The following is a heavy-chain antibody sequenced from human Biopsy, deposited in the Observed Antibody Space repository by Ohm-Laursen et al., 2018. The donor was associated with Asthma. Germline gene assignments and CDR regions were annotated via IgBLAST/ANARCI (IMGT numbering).Heavy chain of an antibody. D-gene: IGHD6-13*01. CDR2: MYYGETT. J-gene: IGHJ6*02. V-gene: IGHV4-39*01. CDR1: GASITSSAYY. CDR3: VRGSSSWHHGPFHYYYGLDV. Sequence: SETLSLTCTVSGASITSSAYYWGWIRQPPGKGLEWIGSMYYGETTYYSPSLKSRVTISVHTSKNQFSLILSSVTAADTAVYYCVRGSSSWHHGPFHYYYGLDVWGQGTTATVSS.